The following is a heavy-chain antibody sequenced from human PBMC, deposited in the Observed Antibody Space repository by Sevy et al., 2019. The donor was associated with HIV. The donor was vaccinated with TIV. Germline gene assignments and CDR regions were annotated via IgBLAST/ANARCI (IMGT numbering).Heavy chain of an antibody. CDR3: AKRVAGELAGLDI. J-gene: IGHJ3*02. Sequence: GGSLRLSCAASGFTFRNYVMNWVRQPPGKGLEWVSVISDGGGTTYYADSVKGRFTISRDDSKSTLYLQMNSLRVEDTAVYFCAKRVAGELAGLDIWGQGTMVTVSS. D-gene: IGHD3-10*01. V-gene: IGHV3-23*01. CDR2: ISDGGGTT. CDR1: GFTFRNYV.